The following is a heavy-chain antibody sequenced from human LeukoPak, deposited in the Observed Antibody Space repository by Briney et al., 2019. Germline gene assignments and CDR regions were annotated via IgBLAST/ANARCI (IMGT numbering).Heavy chain of an antibody. CDR1: GFIFSNAW. CDR3: ADPDWG. CDR2: ITPDGRAK. V-gene: IGHV3-7*01. Sequence: PGGSLRLSCVVSGFIFSNAWMTWVRQAPGKGLEWVATITPDGRAKYYVDSVKGRFTISRDDAQNSVFLQMNSLRVEDTAVYYCADPDWGWGQGTMVTVSS. J-gene: IGHJ3*01. D-gene: IGHD3/OR15-3a*01.